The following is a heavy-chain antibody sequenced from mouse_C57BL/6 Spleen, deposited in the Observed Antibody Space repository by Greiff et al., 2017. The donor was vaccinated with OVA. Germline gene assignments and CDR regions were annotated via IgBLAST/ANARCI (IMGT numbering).Heavy chain of an antibody. D-gene: IGHD1-1*01. CDR1: GYTFTDYE. CDR3: TREVYYGSSSYAMDY. J-gene: IGHJ4*01. CDR2: IDPETGGT. V-gene: IGHV1-15*01. Sequence: QVQLQQSGAELVRPGASVTLSCKASGYTFTDYEMHWVKQTPVHGLEWIGAIDPETGGTAYNQKFKGKAILPADKSSSTAYMELLSLTSEDSAVYYWTREVYYGSSSYAMDYWGQGTSVTVAS.